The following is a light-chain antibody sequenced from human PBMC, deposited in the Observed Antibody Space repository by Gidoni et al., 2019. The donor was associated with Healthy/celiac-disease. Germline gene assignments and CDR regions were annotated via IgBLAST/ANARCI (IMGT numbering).Light chain of an antibody. CDR2: GAS. V-gene: IGKV3-20*01. J-gene: IGKJ4*01. CDR1: QSVSRIY. CDR3: QQYGSSLFT. Sequence: EIVFTQSPGTLSLSPGERATLSCRASQSVSRIYLAWYKQKPGQAPRLLIYGASSRATGIPDRFSGSGSGTDFTLTISRLEPEDFAVYYCQQYGSSLFTFGGGTKVEIK.